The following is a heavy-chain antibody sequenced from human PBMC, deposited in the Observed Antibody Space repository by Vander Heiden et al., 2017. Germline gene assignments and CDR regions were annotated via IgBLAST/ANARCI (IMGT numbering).Heavy chain of an antibody. D-gene: IGHD2-8*01. CDR1: GYPFSKYD. J-gene: IGHJ3*01. CDR3: ARQMRSTMDSAFLF. Sequence: QVVLFPSESEVKKPGAAVKVSCKTSGYPFSKYDISWVRQGSGQGLEWMGWISIYSGDTNYAQKFQGRVTMTTDTSTGTAYMELTGLRPDDTAVYYCARQMRSTMDSAFLFWGQGTKVTVSS. CDR2: ISIYSGDT. V-gene: IGHV1-18*04.